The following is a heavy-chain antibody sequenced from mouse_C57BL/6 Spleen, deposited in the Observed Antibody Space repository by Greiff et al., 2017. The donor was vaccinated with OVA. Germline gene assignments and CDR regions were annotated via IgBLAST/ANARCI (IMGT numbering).Heavy chain of an antibody. J-gene: IGHJ2*01. Sequence: QVQLQQPGAELVMPGASVKLSCTASGYTFTSYWMHWVKQRPGQGLEWIGEIDPSDSYTNYNQKCKGKSTLTVDKSSSTAYMQLSSLTSEDSAVYYCARRGQLRLQDYWGQGTTLTVSS. V-gene: IGHV1-69*01. CDR2: IDPSDSYT. CDR3: ARRGQLRLQDY. CDR1: GYTFTSYW. D-gene: IGHD3-2*02.